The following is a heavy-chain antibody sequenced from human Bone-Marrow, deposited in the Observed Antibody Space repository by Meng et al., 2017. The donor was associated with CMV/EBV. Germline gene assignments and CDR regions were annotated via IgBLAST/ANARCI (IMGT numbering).Heavy chain of an antibody. CDR2: ISHDGSNK. Sequence: GGSLRLSCAASGFTFSSYAMHWVRQAPGKGLEWVAVISHDGSNKYYADSVKGRFTISRDNSKNTLYLQMNSLRAEDTAVYYCASWEAVPAAMADYWGQGTLVTVSS. CDR1: GFTFSSYA. V-gene: IGHV3-30-3*01. CDR3: ASWEAVPAAMADY. D-gene: IGHD2-2*01. J-gene: IGHJ4*02.